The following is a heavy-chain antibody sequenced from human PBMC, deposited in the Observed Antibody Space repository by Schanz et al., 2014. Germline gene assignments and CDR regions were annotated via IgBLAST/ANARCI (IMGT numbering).Heavy chain of an antibody. J-gene: IGHJ4*02. D-gene: IGHD6-6*01. CDR1: GYIFTSYS. CDR2: INPSGVST. CDR3: ARGGAYRSPSPVFYFDY. Sequence: QVHLVQSGAEVKKPGASVKVSCKASGYIFTSYSMHWVRQAPGQGLEWLGIINPSGVSTSSAQEFKGRVTMPSDTSTSTLQMELSSLRSEDTAVYYCARGGAYRSPSPVFYFDYWGQGTLVTVSS. V-gene: IGHV1-46*01.